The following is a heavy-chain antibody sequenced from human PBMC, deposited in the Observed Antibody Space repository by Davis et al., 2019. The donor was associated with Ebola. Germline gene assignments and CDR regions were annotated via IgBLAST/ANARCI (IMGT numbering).Heavy chain of an antibody. V-gene: IGHV4-39*01. Sequence: SETLSLTCIVSGGSISSSSYYWGWIRQPPGKGLEWIGYIYYDGTTYYNPSFKSRVTIYVDTSKNQFSLKLSSVTAADTAVYYCARQVGATTLGLYNWFDPWGQGTLATVSS. CDR1: GGSISSSSYY. CDR3: ARQVGATTLGLYNWFDP. D-gene: IGHD1-26*01. CDR2: IYYDGTT. J-gene: IGHJ5*02.